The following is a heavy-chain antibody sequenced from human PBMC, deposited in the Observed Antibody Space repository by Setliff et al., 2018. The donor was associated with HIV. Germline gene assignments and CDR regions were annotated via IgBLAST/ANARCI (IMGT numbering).Heavy chain of an antibody. CDR1: GYTFTSYD. V-gene: IGHV1-8*03. J-gene: IGHJ6*02. CDR3: ARIRRYCSGGSCYSVFNYYYGMDV. Sequence: VKVSCKASGYTFTSYDINWVRQATGQGLEWMGWMNPNSGNTGYAQKFQGRVTITRNTSISTAYMELSSLRSEDTAVYYCARIRRYCSGGSCYSVFNYYYGMDVWGQGTTVTVSS. CDR2: MNPNSGNT. D-gene: IGHD2-15*01.